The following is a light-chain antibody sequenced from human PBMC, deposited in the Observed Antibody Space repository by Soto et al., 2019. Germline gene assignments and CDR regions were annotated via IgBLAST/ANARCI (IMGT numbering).Light chain of an antibody. J-gene: IGLJ1*01. CDR2: DVS. V-gene: IGLV2-14*01. Sequence: QSVLTQPASVSGSPGQSITISCTGTSSDVGGYNYVSWYQQHPGKAPKLMIYDVSNRPSGVSNRFSGSKSGNTASLTISGVKAEDEADYYCSSCTSSITRVFGTGTKLTVL. CDR3: SSCTSSITRV. CDR1: SSDVGGYNY.